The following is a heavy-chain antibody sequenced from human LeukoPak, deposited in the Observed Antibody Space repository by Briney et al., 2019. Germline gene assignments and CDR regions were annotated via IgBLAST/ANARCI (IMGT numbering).Heavy chain of an antibody. D-gene: IGHD1-26*01. V-gene: IGHV4-59*02. J-gene: IGHJ4*02. CDR1: NGAVKNYY. Sequence: SETLSLTCSVSNGAVKNYYWTWIRQPPGQGLEWIGNFLYSGTTTYRASLDSRLIISVDNSKNAVSLRLFSVTAADTAVYYCSTLVYSGSRYHFDTWGQGTLVTVSS. CDR3: STLVYSGSRYHFDT. CDR2: FLYSGTT.